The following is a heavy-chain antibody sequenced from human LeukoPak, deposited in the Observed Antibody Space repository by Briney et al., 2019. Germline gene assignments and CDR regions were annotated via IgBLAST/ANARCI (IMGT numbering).Heavy chain of an antibody. V-gene: IGHV4-59*01. CDR1: GGSISSYY. D-gene: IGHD6-13*01. CDR3: ARGAAADL. Sequence: PSETLSLTCTVSGGSISSYYWSWTRQPPGKGLEWIGYIYYSGSTNYNPSLKSRVTISVDTSKNQFSLKLSSVTAADTAVYYCARGAAADLWGQGTLVTVSS. J-gene: IGHJ4*02. CDR2: IYYSGST.